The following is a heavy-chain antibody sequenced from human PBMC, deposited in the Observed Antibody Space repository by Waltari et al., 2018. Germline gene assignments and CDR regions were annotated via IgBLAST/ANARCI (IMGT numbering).Heavy chain of an antibody. J-gene: IGHJ6*03. CDR3: ARMESPYDSSGYYYYYYMDV. CDR2: IYYSGST. V-gene: IGHV4-59*01. Sequence: QVQLQESGPGLVKPSETLSLTCTVSGGSISSYYWSWIRQPPGTGLEWIGYIYYSGSTNYNPSLKSRVTISVDTSKNQFSLKLSSVTAADTAVYYCARMESPYDSSGYYYYYYMDVWGKGTTVTVSS. CDR1: GGSISSYY. D-gene: IGHD3-22*01.